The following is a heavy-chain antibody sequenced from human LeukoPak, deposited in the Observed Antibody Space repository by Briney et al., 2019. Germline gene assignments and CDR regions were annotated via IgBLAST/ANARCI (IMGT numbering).Heavy chain of an antibody. V-gene: IGHV4-39*07. D-gene: IGHD6-13*01. CDR2: IYYRGST. CDR1: GDSISSSSYY. J-gene: IGHJ5*02. CDR3: ARSQYMAYSSTLRWFDP. Sequence: SETLSLTCTVSGDSISSSSYYWGWIRQPPGKGLEWIGSIYYRGSTYYNPSLKSRVTISVDTSKNQFSLKLSSVTAADTAVYYCARSQYMAYSSTLRWFDPWGQGTLVTVSS.